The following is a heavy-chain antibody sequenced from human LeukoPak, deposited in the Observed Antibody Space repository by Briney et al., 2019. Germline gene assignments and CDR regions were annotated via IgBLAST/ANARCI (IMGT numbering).Heavy chain of an antibody. CDR2: ISPDGRRT. V-gene: IGHV3-23*01. J-gene: IGHJ4*02. CDR3: AKEGGIVVAGDH. CDR1: GFTFGTYA. Sequence: GGSLRLSCAASGFTFGTYAMSWVRQSSRKGPEWVSAISPDGRRTYYADSVKGRFTISRDNSKNTLYLQLNNLRTEDTAMYYCAKEGGIVVAGDHWGQGTLVTVSS. D-gene: IGHD1-26*01.